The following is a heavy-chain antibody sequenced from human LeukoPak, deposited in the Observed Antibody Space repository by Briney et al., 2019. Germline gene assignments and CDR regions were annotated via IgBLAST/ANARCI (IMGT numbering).Heavy chain of an antibody. CDR2: IYHSGST. D-gene: IGHD3-10*01. CDR3: ARGLNTYGSGSYYYFDY. V-gene: IGHV4-30-2*01. J-gene: IGHJ4*02. CDR1: GGSISSGGYY. Sequence: PSETLSLTCTVSGGSISSGGYYWSWIRQPPGKGLEWIGYIYHSGSTYYNPSLKSRVTISVDRSKNQFSLKLSSVTAADTAVYYCARGLNTYGSGSYYYFDYWGQGTLVTVSS.